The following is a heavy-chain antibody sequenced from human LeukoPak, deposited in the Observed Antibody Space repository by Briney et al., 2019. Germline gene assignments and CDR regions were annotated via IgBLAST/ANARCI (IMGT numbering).Heavy chain of an antibody. J-gene: IGHJ4*02. CDR1: GFTFSTYA. CDR2: ISGGAGNT. CDR3: AQSREIAVFGVVKPDY. V-gene: IGHV3-23*01. D-gene: IGHD3-3*01. Sequence: SGGSLRLSCTASGFTFSTYAMSWVRQAPGKGLECVSTISGGAGNTYYADSVKGRLTISRDNSKNTLYLQMNSLRAEDTAVYYCAQSREIAVFGVVKPDYWGQGTLVTVSS.